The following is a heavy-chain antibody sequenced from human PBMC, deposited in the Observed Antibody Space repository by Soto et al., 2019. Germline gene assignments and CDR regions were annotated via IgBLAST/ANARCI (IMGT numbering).Heavy chain of an antibody. V-gene: IGHV3-21*01. Sequence: GGSLRLSCAAFGFTFSSYSMNWVRQAPGKGLEWVSSISSSSSYIYYADSVKGRFTISRDNAKNSLYLQMNSLRAEDTAVYYCARDPEYSYGLSQEYYFDYWGQGTLVTVSS. CDR1: GFTFSSYS. CDR2: ISSSSSYI. CDR3: ARDPEYSYGLSQEYYFDY. D-gene: IGHD5-18*01. J-gene: IGHJ4*02.